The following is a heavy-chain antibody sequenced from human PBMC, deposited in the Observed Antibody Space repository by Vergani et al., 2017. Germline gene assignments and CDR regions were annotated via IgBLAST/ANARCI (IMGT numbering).Heavy chain of an antibody. Sequence: EVQLLESGGGLVQPGGSLRLSCAASGFTVSSNYMSWVRQAPGKGLEWVSVIYSGGSTYYADSVKGRFTISRDNSKNTLYLQMNSLRAEDTAVYYCAKDDILTGYYLDYWGQGTLVTVSS. CDR3: AKDDILTGYYLDY. J-gene: IGHJ4*02. V-gene: IGHV3-66*02. D-gene: IGHD3-9*01. CDR1: GFTVSSNY. CDR2: IYSGGST.